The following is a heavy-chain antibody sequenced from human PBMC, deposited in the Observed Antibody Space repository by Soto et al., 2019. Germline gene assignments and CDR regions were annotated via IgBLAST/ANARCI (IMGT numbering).Heavy chain of an antibody. Sequence: ASVKVSCKASGYTFTSYGISWVRQAPGQGLEWMGWISAYNGNTNYAQKLQGRVTMTTDTSTSTAYMELRSLRSDDTAVYYCARVRALAGRANWLDPWGQGTLVTVSS. D-gene: IGHD6-19*01. CDR1: GYTFTSYG. CDR3: ARVRALAGRANWLDP. CDR2: ISAYNGNT. V-gene: IGHV1-18*01. J-gene: IGHJ5*02.